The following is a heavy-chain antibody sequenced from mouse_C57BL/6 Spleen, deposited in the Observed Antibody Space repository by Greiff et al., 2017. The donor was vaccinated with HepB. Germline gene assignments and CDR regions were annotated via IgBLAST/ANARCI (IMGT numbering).Heavy chain of an antibody. CDR2: INYDGSST. CDR3: ARDSSYGIFDY. Sequence: EVKVVESEGGLVQPGSSMKLSCTASGFTFSDYYMAWVRQVPEKGLEWVANINYDGSSTYYLDSLKSRFIISRDNAKNILYLQMSSLKSEDTATYYCARDSSYGIFDYWGQGTTLTVSS. CDR1: GFTFSDYY. J-gene: IGHJ2*01. V-gene: IGHV5-16*01. D-gene: IGHD2-1*01.